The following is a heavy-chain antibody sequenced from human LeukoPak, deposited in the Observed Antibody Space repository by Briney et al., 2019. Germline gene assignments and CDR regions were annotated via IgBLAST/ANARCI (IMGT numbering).Heavy chain of an antibody. V-gene: IGHV3-23*01. D-gene: IGHD6-19*01. CDR1: EFTFSSYA. J-gene: IGHJ5*02. CDR3: AKEYIAVAAGGGERKPFDP. CDR2: ISGSGGST. Sequence: GGSLSLSCPASEFTFSSYAMSWVRQAPGKGLEWVSAISGSGGSTYSADSVKGRFTISRDNSKNTLYLQMNSLRAEDTAVYYCAKEYIAVAAGGGERKPFDPWGQGTLVTVSS.